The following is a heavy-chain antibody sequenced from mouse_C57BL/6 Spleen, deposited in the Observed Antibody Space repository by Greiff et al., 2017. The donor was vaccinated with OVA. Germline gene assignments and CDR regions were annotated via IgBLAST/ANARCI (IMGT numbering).Heavy chain of an antibody. V-gene: IGHV1-80*01. CDR1: GYAFSSYG. Sequence: QVQLKQSGAELVKPGASVKISCKASGYAFSSYGMNWVKQRPGKGLEWIGSIYPGDGDTKYNGKFKGKATLTTDNSSSNAYMQLSSLTSEDSAVYFCAKGYDCWFAYWGQGTLVTVSA. CDR2: IYPGDGDT. D-gene: IGHD2-2*01. CDR3: AKGYDCWFAY. J-gene: IGHJ3*01.